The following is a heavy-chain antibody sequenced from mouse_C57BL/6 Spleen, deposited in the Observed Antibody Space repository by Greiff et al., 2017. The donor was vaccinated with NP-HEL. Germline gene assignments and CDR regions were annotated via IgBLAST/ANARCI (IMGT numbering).Heavy chain of an antibody. Sequence: DVKLQEPGPELVKPGASVKISCKASGYSFTGYYMNWVKQSPEKSLEWIGEINPSTGGTTYNQKFKAKATLTVDTSSSTAYMQLKSLTSEDSAVYDCARDNSDPLRAMDYWGQGTSVTVSS. J-gene: IGHJ4*01. CDR2: INPSTGGT. CDR3: ARDNSDPLRAMDY. V-gene: IGHV1-42*01. CDR1: GYSFTGYY. D-gene: IGHD3-2*02.